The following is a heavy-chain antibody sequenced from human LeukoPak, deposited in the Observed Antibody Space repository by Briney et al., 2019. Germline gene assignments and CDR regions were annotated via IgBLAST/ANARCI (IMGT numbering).Heavy chain of an antibody. CDR2: ISWNSGSI. CDR3: AKDIGRMAPNLYGMDV. J-gene: IGHJ6*02. CDR1: GFTFDDYA. Sequence: PGESLRLSCAASGFTFDDYAMHWVRQAPGKGLEWVSGISWNSGSIGYADSVKGRFTISRDNAKNSLYLQMNSLRAEDTALYYCAKDIGRMAPNLYGMDVWGQGTTVTVSS. D-gene: IGHD5-24*01. V-gene: IGHV3-9*01.